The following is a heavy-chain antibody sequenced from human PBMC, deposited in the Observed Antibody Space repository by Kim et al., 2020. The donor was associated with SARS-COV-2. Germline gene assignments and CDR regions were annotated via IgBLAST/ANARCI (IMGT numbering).Heavy chain of an antibody. D-gene: IGHD3-9*01. CDR1: GYSFTSYW. CDR3: ARHYDILTGYSASNWFDP. Sequence: GESLKISCKGSGYSFTSYWISWVRQIPGKGLEWMGRIDPSDSYTNYSPSFQGHVTISADKSISTAYLQWSSLKASDTAMYYCARHYDILTGYSASNWFDPWGQGTLVTVSS. CDR2: IDPSDSYT. J-gene: IGHJ5*02. V-gene: IGHV5-10-1*01.